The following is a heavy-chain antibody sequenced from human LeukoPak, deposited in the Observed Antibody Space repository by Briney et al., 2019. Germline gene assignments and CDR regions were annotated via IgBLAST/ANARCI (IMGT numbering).Heavy chain of an antibody. CDR3: AKDTASSWWYFDL. D-gene: IGHD5-18*01. J-gene: IGHJ2*01. CDR2: IGGSGSTT. Sequence: PGGSLRLSCVASGFTFSSHGMSWVRQAPGKGLEWVSAIGGSGSTTYYADSVKGRFTISRDNSKNTLYLQMNSLRAEDTAVYYCAKDTASSWWYFDLWGRGTLVTVSS. V-gene: IGHV3-23*01. CDR1: GFTFSSHG.